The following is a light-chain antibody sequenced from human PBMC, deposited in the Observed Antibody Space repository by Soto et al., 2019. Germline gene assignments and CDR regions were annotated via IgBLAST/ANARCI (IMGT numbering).Light chain of an antibody. V-gene: IGKV3-11*01. CDR1: QSVSSS. Sequence: EIVLTQSPATLSLSLVARHTLSCRASQSVSSSLAWYQQKPGQSPRLLIYDTSNRATGIPARFSGSGSGTDFTLTISSLEPEDFAVYYCQQYGSSPVTFGQGTRLEI. CDR3: QQYGSSPVT. J-gene: IGKJ5*01. CDR2: DTS.